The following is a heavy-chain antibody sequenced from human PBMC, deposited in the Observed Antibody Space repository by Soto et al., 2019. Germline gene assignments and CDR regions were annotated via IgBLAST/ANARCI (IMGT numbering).Heavy chain of an antibody. D-gene: IGHD6-25*01. Sequence: GGSLRLSCASSGFTFSSFAMSWVRQAPGKGLEWVSTISGSGASTYHADSVKGRFTISRDNSKNTLYLQMNSLRAEDTAIYYCAKSASTSKITYGFDIWGQGTMVTVSS. CDR1: GFTFSSFA. J-gene: IGHJ3*02. CDR2: ISGSGAST. CDR3: AKSASTSKITYGFDI. V-gene: IGHV3-23*01.